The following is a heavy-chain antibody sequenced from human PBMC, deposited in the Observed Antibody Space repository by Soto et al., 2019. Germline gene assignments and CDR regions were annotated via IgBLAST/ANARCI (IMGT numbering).Heavy chain of an antibody. CDR3: ARERYNWNYGEYNWFAP. Sequence: QVQLVQSGAEVKKPGASVKVSCKASGYTFTSYGISWVRQAPGQGLEWMGWISAYNGNTNYAQKLQGRVTMTTDTPTSTSYMELRSLRSDDTAVYYCARERYNWNYGEYNWFAPWGQGTLVTVSS. CDR2: ISAYNGNT. CDR1: GYTFTSYG. V-gene: IGHV1-18*01. J-gene: IGHJ5*02. D-gene: IGHD1-7*01.